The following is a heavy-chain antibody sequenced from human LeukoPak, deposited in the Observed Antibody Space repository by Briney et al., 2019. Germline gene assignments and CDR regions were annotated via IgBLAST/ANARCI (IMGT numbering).Heavy chain of an antibody. Sequence: SSETLSLTCTVSGGSISSYYWSWIRQPPGKGLEWIGYIYYSGSTNYNPSLKSRVTISVDTSKNQFSLKLSSVTAADTAVYYCARMDWQPEYYYGMDVWGQGTTVTVSS. V-gene: IGHV4-59*01. D-gene: IGHD3/OR15-3a*01. CDR3: ARMDWQPEYYYGMDV. J-gene: IGHJ6*02. CDR2: IYYSGST. CDR1: GGSISSYY.